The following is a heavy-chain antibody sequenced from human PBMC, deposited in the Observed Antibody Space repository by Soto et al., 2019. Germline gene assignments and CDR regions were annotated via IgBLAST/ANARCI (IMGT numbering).Heavy chain of an antibody. CDR3: ARDMFERAYYDSSGYYRIYWYFDL. J-gene: IGHJ2*01. CDR1: GFTFSSYA. Sequence: GGSLRLSCAASGFTFSSYAMHWVRQAPGKGLEWVAVISYDGSNKYYADSVKGRFTISRDNSKNTLYLQMNSLRAEDTAVYYCARDMFERAYYDSSGYYRIYWYFDLWGRGTLVTVSS. D-gene: IGHD3-22*01. V-gene: IGHV3-30-3*01. CDR2: ISYDGSNK.